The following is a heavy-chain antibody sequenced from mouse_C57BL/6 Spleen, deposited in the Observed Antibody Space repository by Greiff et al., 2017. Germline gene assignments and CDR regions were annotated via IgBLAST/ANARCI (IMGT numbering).Heavy chain of an antibody. D-gene: IGHD2-1*01. CDR1: GYTFTSYW. V-gene: IGHV1-55*01. Sequence: VQLQQPGAELVKPGASVKMSCKASGYTFTSYWITWVKQRPGQGLEWSGDIYPGSGSTNYNEKFKSKATLTVDTSSSTAYMQLSSLTSEDSAVYYCARKIYDGNYFDYWGQGTTLTVSS. CDR2: IYPGSGST. J-gene: IGHJ2*01. CDR3: ARKIYDGNYFDY.